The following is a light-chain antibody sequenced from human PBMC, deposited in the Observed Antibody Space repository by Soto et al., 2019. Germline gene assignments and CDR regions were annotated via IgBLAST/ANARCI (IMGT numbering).Light chain of an antibody. CDR3: QQRSNWPRT. J-gene: IGKJ1*01. CDR2: DAS. Sequence: EIVLTQSPATLSLSPGERATLSCRASQSVSSYLAWYQQKPGQAPSLLIYDASNRATGIAARFSGSGSGTDFTLTIRSLEPEDFALYYCQQRSNWPRTFGQGTKVEIK. CDR1: QSVSSY. V-gene: IGKV3-11*01.